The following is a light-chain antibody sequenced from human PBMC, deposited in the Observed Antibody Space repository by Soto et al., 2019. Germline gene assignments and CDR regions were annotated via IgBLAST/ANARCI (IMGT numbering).Light chain of an antibody. Sequence: QSALTQPASVSGSPGQSITIVCTGTNRDVGSYNLVSWYQQRPGEAPKLIISEVRNRPSGISYRFTGSKSGNTASLTISGFQAEDEADYYCSSYTTTSTLVFGGGTQLTVL. CDR2: EVR. CDR3: SSYTTTSTLV. CDR1: NRDVGSYNL. J-gene: IGLJ3*02. V-gene: IGLV2-14*01.